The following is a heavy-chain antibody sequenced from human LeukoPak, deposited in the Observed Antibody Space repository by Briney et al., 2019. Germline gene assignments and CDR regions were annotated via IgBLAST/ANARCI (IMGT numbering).Heavy chain of an antibody. J-gene: IGHJ4*02. CDR1: GGSVTSGNYY. Sequence: SLTLSLTRTVSGGSVTSGNYYWNWIRQPAGKGLEWIGRIYTNGGASYNPSLKSRVTISIDASKNQFSLKLSSVTAADTAVYYCAREPPGYWGQGILVTVSS. CDR2: IYTNGGA. V-gene: IGHV4-61*02. CDR3: AREPPGY.